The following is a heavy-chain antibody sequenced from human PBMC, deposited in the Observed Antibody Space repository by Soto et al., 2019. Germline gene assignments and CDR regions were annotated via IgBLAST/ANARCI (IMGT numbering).Heavy chain of an antibody. CDR1: GGSISSRSHY. CDR3: ATADGFGVVTPFFEY. D-gene: IGHD3-3*01. Sequence: QLQLLESGPGLVKPSETLSLTCTVSGGSISSRSHYWGWIRQSPGKHLEWIGSSFYRGSTHYNPSLKTRVTISVDTSKNQVSLKLYSVTAADTAVYYCATADGFGVVTPFFEYWGQGILVTVSS. J-gene: IGHJ4*02. V-gene: IGHV4-39*01. CDR2: SFYRGST.